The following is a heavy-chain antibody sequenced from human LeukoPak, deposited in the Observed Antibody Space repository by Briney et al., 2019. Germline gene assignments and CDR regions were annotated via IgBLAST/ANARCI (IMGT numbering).Heavy chain of an antibody. CDR1: GGSISTSTYS. CDR2: IYYDGKM. J-gene: IGHJ5*02. CDR3: ARGRGYYNAGPTNWFDP. Sequence: SETLSLTCTVPGGSISTSTYSWGWIRQPPGKGLEWIGSIYYDGKMYNNPSLKSRVTISLDTSKNQCSLKLSSVTAADTAVFYCARGRGYYNAGPTNWFDPWGQGTLVTVSS. V-gene: IGHV4-39*01. D-gene: IGHD3-22*01.